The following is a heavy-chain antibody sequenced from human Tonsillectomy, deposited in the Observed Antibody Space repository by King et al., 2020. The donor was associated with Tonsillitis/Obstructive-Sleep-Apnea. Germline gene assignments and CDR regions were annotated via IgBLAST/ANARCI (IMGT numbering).Heavy chain of an antibody. Sequence: VQLVESGGGAVRPGGSLRLSCAVSGFSFEDYGMAWVRQAPGKGLEWVSGLNWNGASTGYGDSLKGRFTVSRDIAKNSLFLQLNSLRAEDTATYYCARSIGGPTFWAFDMWGPGTMVTVSS. V-gene: IGHV3-20*04. D-gene: IGHD3-10*01. CDR2: LNWNGAST. CDR3: ARSIGGPTFWAFDM. J-gene: IGHJ3*02. CDR1: GFSFEDYG.